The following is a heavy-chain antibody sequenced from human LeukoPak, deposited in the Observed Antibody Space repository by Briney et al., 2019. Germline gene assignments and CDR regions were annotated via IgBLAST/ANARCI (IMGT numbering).Heavy chain of an antibody. CDR3: ASFSRCSSTSCSWGDWFDP. D-gene: IGHD2-2*01. CDR2: IIPIFGTA. CDR1: GGTFNSYA. V-gene: IGHV1-69*01. Sequence: GASVKVSCKASGGTFNSYAISWVRQAPGQGLEWMGGIIPIFGTANYAQKFQGRVTITADESTSTAYMELSSLRSEDTAVYHCASFSRCSSTSCSWGDWFDPWGQGTLVTVSS. J-gene: IGHJ5*02.